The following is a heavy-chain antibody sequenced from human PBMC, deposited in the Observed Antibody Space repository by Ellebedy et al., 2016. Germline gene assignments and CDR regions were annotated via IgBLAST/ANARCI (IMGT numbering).Heavy chain of an antibody. CDR2: IKQDGSEK. CDR1: GFIFSSYW. CDR3: ARDETTLYGDYVFTYFQH. J-gene: IGHJ1*01. Sequence: GGSLRLXCAASGFIFSSYWMSWVRQAPGKGLEWVANIKQDGSEKYFVDSVKGRFTISRDNAKNSLHLQMNSLRAEDTAVYYCARDETTLYGDYVFTYFQHWGQGTLVTVSS. V-gene: IGHV3-7*01. D-gene: IGHD4-17*01.